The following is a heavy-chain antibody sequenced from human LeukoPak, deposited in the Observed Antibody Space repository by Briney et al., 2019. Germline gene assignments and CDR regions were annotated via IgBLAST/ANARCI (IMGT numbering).Heavy chain of an antibody. Sequence: GSLRLSCAASGFTFNSYTMHWVRQPPGKGLEWIGEINHSGNTNYNPSLKSRVTISVDTSKNQFSLKLNSVTAADTAVYYCARGLLPGDYYFDYWGQGTLVTVSS. V-gene: IGHV4-34*01. J-gene: IGHJ4*02. CDR3: ARGLLPGDYYFDY. CDR1: GFTFNSYT. D-gene: IGHD4-17*01. CDR2: INHSGNT.